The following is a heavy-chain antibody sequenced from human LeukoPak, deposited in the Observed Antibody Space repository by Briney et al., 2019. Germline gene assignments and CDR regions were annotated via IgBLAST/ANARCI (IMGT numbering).Heavy chain of an antibody. D-gene: IGHD2-15*01. CDR2: IYYSGST. Sequence: SETLSLTCTVSGGSISSSSYYWGWIRQPPGKGLEWIGSIYYSGSTYYNPSLKSRVTIEVDTSKHQFSLKLSSVTAADTAVYYCARVVGYCSGGSCYSNNWFDPWGQGTLVTVSS. CDR1: GGSISSSSYY. CDR3: ARVVGYCSGGSCYSNNWFDP. J-gene: IGHJ5*02. V-gene: IGHV4-39*07.